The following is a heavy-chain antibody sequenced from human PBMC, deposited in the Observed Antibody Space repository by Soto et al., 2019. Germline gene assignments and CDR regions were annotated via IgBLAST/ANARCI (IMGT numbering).Heavy chain of an antibody. Sequence: GASVKVSCKASGGTLSSYAISWVRQAPGQGLEWMGGIIPIFGTANYAQKFQGRVTITADESTSTAYMELSSLRSEDTAVYYCASRGPHDYGLDYWGQGTLVTVSS. J-gene: IGHJ4*02. CDR1: GGTLSSYA. V-gene: IGHV1-69*13. CDR3: ASRGPHDYGLDY. CDR2: IIPIFGTA. D-gene: IGHD4-17*01.